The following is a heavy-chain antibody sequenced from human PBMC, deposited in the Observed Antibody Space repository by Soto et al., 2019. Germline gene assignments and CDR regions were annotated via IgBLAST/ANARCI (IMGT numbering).Heavy chain of an antibody. J-gene: IGHJ6*02. Sequence: QVQLVESGGGVVQPGRSLRLSCAASGFTFSSYGMHWVRQAPGKGLEWVAVIWYDGSNKYYADSVKGRFTISRDNSKNXLYLQMNSLRAEDTAVYYCATLTIFGVVRSYGMDVWGQGTTVTVSS. CDR2: IWYDGSNK. CDR3: ATLTIFGVVRSYGMDV. D-gene: IGHD3-3*01. CDR1: GFTFSSYG. V-gene: IGHV3-33*01.